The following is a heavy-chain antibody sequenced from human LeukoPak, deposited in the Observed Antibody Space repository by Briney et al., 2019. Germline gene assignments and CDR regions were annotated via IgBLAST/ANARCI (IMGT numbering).Heavy chain of an antibody. CDR2: INHRGVA. CDR3: ARGAVSGRFGDYFYYMDV. V-gene: IGHV4-34*01. D-gene: IGHD3-3*01. CDR1: GGSFSGHY. J-gene: IGHJ6*03. Sequence: SETLSLTCAVYGGSFSGHYWNWIRQPAGKGLQWIGEINHRGVANYNPSLKSRVSISEDTSKNQFSLTVNSVTAADTALYFCARGAVSGRFGDYFYYMDVWGKGTTVTV.